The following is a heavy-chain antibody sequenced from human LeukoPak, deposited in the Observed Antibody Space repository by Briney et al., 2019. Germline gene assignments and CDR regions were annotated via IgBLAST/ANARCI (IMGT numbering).Heavy chain of an antibody. CDR1: GGTFSSYA. CDR3: ASGTIRAYAFDI. J-gene: IGHJ3*02. D-gene: IGHD1-1*01. Sequence: ASVKVSRKASGGTFSSYAISWVRQAPGQGLEWMGGIIPIFGTANYAQKFQGRVTITADESTSTAYMELSSLRSEDTAVYYCASGTIRAYAFDIWGQGTMVTVSS. V-gene: IGHV1-69*01. CDR2: IIPIFGTA.